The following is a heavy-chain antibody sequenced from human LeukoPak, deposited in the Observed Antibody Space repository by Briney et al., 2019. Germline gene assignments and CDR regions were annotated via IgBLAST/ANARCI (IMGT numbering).Heavy chain of an antibody. CDR2: IYYSGST. D-gene: IGHD3-10*01. Sequence: PSETLSLTCTVSGGSISSSSYYWGWIRQPPGKGLEWIGSIYYSGSTYYNPSLKSRVTISVDTPKNQFSLKLSSVTAADTAVYYCARDGPGKGYMDVWGKGTTVTVSS. V-gene: IGHV4-39*07. CDR3: ARDGPGKGYMDV. J-gene: IGHJ6*03. CDR1: GGSISSSSYY.